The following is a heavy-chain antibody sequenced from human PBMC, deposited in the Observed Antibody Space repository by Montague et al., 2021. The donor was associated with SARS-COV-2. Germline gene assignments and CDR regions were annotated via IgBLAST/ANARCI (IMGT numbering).Heavy chain of an antibody. V-gene: IGHV4-59*01. CDR3: ARGSHYYDSGGYYFDY. J-gene: IGHJ4*02. CDR2: IYYSGST. D-gene: IGHD3-22*01. CDR1: GGSISSYY. Sequence: SETLSLTCTVSGGSISSYYWSWIRQPPGKGLEWIGYIYYSGSTNYNPSLKSRVTISVDTSKNQFSLKLSSVTAADTAVYYCARGSHYYDSGGYYFDYWGQGTLVTVSS.